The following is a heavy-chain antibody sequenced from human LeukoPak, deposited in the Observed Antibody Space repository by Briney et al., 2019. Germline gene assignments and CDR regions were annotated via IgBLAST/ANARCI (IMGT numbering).Heavy chain of an antibody. CDR1: GGSISSSSYY. D-gene: IGHD3-10*01. Sequence: SETLSLTCTVSGGSISSSSYYWGWIRQPPGKGLEWIGSIYYSGSTYYNPSLKSRVTISVDTSKNQFSLKLTSVTAADTAVYYCARHYGAYYFDYWGQGTLVTVSS. CDR3: ARHYGAYYFDY. CDR2: IYYSGST. J-gene: IGHJ4*02. V-gene: IGHV4-39*01.